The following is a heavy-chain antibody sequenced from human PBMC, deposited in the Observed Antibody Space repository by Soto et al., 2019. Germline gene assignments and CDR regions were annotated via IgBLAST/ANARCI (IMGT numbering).Heavy chain of an antibody. J-gene: IGHJ2*01. CDR1: SSSSSGYF. CDR2: AHHSGNT. D-gene: IGHD4-17*01. Sequence: SETLSLTCTVSSSSSSGYFWSWIRQPPGKGLEWIGSAHHSGNTNYNPSPQSRVAISLDTSRNLLSLKMTSVTAADTALYYCARAVLDYGQIGGYFDLWARGTLVTVSS. CDR3: ARAVLDYGQIGGYFDL. V-gene: IGHV4-59*01.